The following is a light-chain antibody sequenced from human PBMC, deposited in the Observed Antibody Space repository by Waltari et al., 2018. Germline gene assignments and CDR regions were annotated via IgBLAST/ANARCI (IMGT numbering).Light chain of an antibody. J-gene: IGKJ2*03. CDR3: QHYDNIPPYG. CDR1: QDITHY. V-gene: IGKV1-33*01. Sequence: DIQMTQSPSSLSESVGDRVTITCQASQDITHYLNWYQHKPGKAPKLLIYDVSNLDTGVPSRFSGNGSGTHCTFTISSLHPEDIATYYCQHYDNIPPYGVCQWTKLEIK. CDR2: DVS.